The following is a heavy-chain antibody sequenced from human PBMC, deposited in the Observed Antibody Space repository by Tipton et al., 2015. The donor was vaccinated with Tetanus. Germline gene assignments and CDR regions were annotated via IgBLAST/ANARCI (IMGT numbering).Heavy chain of an antibody. CDR2: ISSSSSTI. CDR1: GFTFSSYS. V-gene: IGHV3-48*02. Sequence: SLRLSCAASGFTFSSYSMNWVRQAPGKGLEWVSYISSSSSTIYYADSVKGRFTISRDNAKNSLYLQMNSLRDEDTAVYYCARDKYYYDSGSYRGGAAFDYWGQGTLVTVSS. CDR3: ARDKYYYDSGSYRGGAAFDY. D-gene: IGHD3-10*01. J-gene: IGHJ4*02.